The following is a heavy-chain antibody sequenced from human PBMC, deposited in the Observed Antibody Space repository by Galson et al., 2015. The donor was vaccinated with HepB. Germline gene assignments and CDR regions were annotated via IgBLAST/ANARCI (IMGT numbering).Heavy chain of an antibody. V-gene: IGHV1-24*01. CDR2: FDPEDGET. CDR1: GYTLTELS. J-gene: IGHJ5*02. CDR3: ARDVEFGYSSGWFDP. Sequence: SVKVSCKISGYTLTELSMHWVRQAPGKGLEWMGGFDPEDGETIYAQKFQGRVTMTEDTSTDTAYMELSSLRSEDTAVYYCARDVEFGYSSGWFDPWGQGTLVTVSS. D-gene: IGHD6-19*01.